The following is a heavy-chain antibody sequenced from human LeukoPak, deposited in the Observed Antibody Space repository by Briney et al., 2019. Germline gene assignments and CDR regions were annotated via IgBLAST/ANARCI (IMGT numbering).Heavy chain of an antibody. V-gene: IGHV3-21*01. CDR3: ARDLSVNWFDP. Sequence: GGSLRLSCAASGFTFSSYSMNWVRQAPGKGLEWVSSISSSSSYIYYADSVKGRFAISRDNAKNSLYLQMNSLRAEDTAVYYCARDLSVNWFDPWGQGTLVTVSP. CDR2: ISSSSSYI. D-gene: IGHD2/OR15-2a*01. CDR1: GFTFSSYS. J-gene: IGHJ5*02.